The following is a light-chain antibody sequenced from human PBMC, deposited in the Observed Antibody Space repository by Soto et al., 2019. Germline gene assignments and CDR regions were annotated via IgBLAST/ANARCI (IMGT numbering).Light chain of an antibody. CDR2: GAS. CDR3: QQYNDWPLL. V-gene: IGKV3-15*01. CDR1: QSVGSK. J-gene: IGKJ5*01. Sequence: EIVMTQSPVTLSVSPGERATLSCRASQSVGSKLAWYQQKPGQAPRLLIYGASTRATGIPARFTGSGSGTEFTLTISSLQSEDFAVYYCQQYNDWPLLFGQGTRLEIK.